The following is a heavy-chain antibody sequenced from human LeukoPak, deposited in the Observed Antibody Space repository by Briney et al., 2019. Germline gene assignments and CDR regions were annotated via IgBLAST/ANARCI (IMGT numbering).Heavy chain of an antibody. J-gene: IGHJ4*02. CDR2: IWYDGSNK. Sequence: QPGRSLRLSCAASGFTFSSYGMHWVRQAPGKGLEWVAVIWYDGSNKYYADSVKGRFTISRDNSKNTLYLQMNSLRAEDTAVHYCAKDRGWNYEDYFDYWGQGTLVTVSS. CDR1: GFTFSSYG. D-gene: IGHD1-7*01. V-gene: IGHV3-33*06. CDR3: AKDRGWNYEDYFDY.